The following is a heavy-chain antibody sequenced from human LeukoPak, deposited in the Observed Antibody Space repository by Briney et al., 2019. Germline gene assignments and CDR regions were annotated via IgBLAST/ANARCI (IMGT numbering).Heavy chain of an antibody. CDR1: GGSFSGYY. D-gene: IGHD2-15*01. Sequence: SETLSLTCAVYGGSFSGYYWSWIRQHPGKGLEWIGYIYYSGSTYYNPSLKSRVTISVDTSKNQFSLKLSSVTAADAAVYYCARVASGVGYNWFDPWGQGTLVTVSS. J-gene: IGHJ5*02. CDR3: ARVASGVGYNWFDP. CDR2: IYYSGST. V-gene: IGHV4-31*11.